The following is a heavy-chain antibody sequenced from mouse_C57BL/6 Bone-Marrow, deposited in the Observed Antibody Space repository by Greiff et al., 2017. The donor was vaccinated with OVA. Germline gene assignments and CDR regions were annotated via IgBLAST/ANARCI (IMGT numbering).Heavy chain of an antibody. J-gene: IGHJ1*03. CDR3: ARPILCDGYYYWYFDV. V-gene: IGHV5-12*01. CDR1: GFTFSDYY. Sequence: EVQRVESGGGLVQPGGSLKLSCAASGFTFSDYYMYWVRQTPEKRLEWVAYISNGGGSTYYPDTVKGRFTISRDNAKNTLYLQMSRLKSEDTAMYYCARPILCDGYYYWYFDVWGTGTTVTVSS. D-gene: IGHD2-3*01. CDR2: ISNGGGST.